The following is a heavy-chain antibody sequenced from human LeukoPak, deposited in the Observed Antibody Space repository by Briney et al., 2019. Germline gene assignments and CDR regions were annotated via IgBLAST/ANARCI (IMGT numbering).Heavy chain of an antibody. V-gene: IGHV1-2*02. CDR2: INPNTGGT. Sequence: ASVKVSCKASGYTFTGYYMHWVRQAPGQGLEWMGWINPNTGGTNYAQKFQGRVTMTRDTTISMAYMELSRLTSDDTAVYYCASYPRYSSSPPFDYWGQGTLVTVSS. CDR1: GYTFTGYY. CDR3: ASYPRYSSSPPFDY. J-gene: IGHJ4*02. D-gene: IGHD6-19*01.